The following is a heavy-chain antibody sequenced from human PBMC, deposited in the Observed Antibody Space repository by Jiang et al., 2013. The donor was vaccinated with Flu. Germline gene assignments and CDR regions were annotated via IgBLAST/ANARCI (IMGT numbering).Heavy chain of an antibody. CDR2: ISGSGGST. J-gene: IGHJ4*02. Sequence: QLLESGGGLVQPGGSLRLSCAASGFTFSSYAMSWVRQAPGKGLEWVSAISGSGGSTYYADSVKGRFTISRDNSKNTLYLQMNSLRAEDTAVYYCAKDGTYRGGDCYPGPYYFDYWGQGTLVTVSS. CDR1: GFTFSSYA. D-gene: IGHD2-21*02. CDR3: AKDGTYRGGDCYPGPYYFDY. V-gene: IGHV3-23*01.